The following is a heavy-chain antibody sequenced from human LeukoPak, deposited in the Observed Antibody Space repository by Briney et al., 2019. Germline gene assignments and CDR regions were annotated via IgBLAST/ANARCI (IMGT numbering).Heavy chain of an antibody. CDR2: IYTSGST. CDR3: AGDPNCYGSGSYPSVYYGMDV. Sequence: PSETLSLTCTVSGGSISSYYWSWIRQPAGKGLEWIGRIYTSGSTNYNPSLKSRVTMSVDTSKNQFSLKLSSVTAADTAVYYCAGDPNCYGSGSYPSVYYGMDVWGQGTTVTVSS. V-gene: IGHV4-4*07. D-gene: IGHD3-10*01. J-gene: IGHJ6*02. CDR1: GGSISSYY.